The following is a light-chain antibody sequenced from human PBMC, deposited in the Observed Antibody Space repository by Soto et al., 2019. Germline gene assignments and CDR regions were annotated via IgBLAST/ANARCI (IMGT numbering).Light chain of an antibody. Sequence: EIMMTQSPATLSVSPGERATLSCRASQSVSNNLAWYQQKPGQAPRLLIYYASTRATGVPARFSGSGSGTEFTLTISSLESEDFALYYCQQYNNWPPITFGQGTRLEIK. CDR2: YAS. CDR3: QQYNNWPPIT. V-gene: IGKV3-15*01. J-gene: IGKJ5*01. CDR1: QSVSNN.